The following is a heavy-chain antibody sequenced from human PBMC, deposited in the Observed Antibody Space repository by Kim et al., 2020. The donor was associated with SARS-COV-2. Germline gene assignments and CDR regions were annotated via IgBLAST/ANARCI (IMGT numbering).Heavy chain of an antibody. Sequence: STYYNPSLTSRVTISVDTSKNQFSLKLSSVTAADTAVYYCARDLKNKFDYWGQGTLVTVSS. J-gene: IGHJ4*02. CDR3: ARDLKNKFDY. CDR2: ST. V-gene: IGHV4-39*07.